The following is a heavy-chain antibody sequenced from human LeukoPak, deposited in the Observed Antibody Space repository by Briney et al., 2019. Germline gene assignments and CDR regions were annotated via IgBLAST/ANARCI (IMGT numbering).Heavy chain of an antibody. D-gene: IGHD5-18*01. CDR3: ARDGAMAGAFDI. CDR2: ISSSSSYI. CDR1: GFTFSSYS. V-gene: IGHV3-21*01. Sequence: PGGSLRLSCAASGFTFSSYSMNWVRQAPGKGLEWVSSISSSSSYIYYADSVKGRFTISRDNAKNSLYLQMNSLRAEDTAVYYCARDGAMAGAFDIWGQGTMVTVSS. J-gene: IGHJ3*02.